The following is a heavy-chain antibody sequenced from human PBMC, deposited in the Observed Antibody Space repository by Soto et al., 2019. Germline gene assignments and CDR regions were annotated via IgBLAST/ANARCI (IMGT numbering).Heavy chain of an antibody. D-gene: IGHD3-22*01. J-gene: IGHJ4*02. CDR2: INSDGTRT. V-gene: IGHV3-74*01. CDR1: GFTFSSYW. CDR3: ARVYYQDGSVDRFFDN. Sequence: EVQLVESGGGLVQPGGSLRLSCAASGFTFSSYWMHWVRQGPGKGLVWVSRINSDGTRTSYADSVKGRFTISRDNAKNMLYLQMNSLRAEDTAVYYCARVYYQDGSVDRFFDNWGQGTLVTVSS.